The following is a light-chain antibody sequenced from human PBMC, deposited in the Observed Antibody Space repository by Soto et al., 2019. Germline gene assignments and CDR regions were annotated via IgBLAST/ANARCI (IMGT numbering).Light chain of an antibody. CDR1: QDIGNH. CDR2: SAS. J-gene: IGKJ3*01. CDR3: QTYNSVQFS. Sequence: DIQMTQSPSSLSASVGDRVTITCRASQDIGNHLVWYLQKPGKVPKLLIYSASALQSGVPSRFSGSGSGTDVTPTISSLQPEDFATYYCQTYNSVQFSFGSGPKVDIK. V-gene: IGKV1-27*01.